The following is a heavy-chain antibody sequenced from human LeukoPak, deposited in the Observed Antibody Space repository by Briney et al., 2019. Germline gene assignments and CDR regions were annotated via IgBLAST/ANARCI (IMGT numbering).Heavy chain of an antibody. V-gene: IGHV3-23*01. D-gene: IGHD3-10*01. Sequence: GGSLRLSCAASGFTFSSYAMSWVRQAPGKGLEWVSAISGSGGSTYYADSVKGRFTISRDNSKNTLYLQMNSLRAEDTAVYYCAKDPQTYYYGSGRAGYWGQGTLVTVSS. J-gene: IGHJ4*02. CDR1: GFTFSSYA. CDR3: AKDPQTYYYGSGRAGY. CDR2: ISGSGGST.